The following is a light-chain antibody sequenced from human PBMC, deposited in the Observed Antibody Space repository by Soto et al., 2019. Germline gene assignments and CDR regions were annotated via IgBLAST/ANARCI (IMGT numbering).Light chain of an antibody. Sequence: QSVLTQPRSVSGSPGQSVTISCTGTSSDVGGYDYVSWYQQHPGKAPKLVIYDVSKRPSGVPDRFSGSKSGNTASLTISGLQTEDEADYYCYSYAASYTLLFGGGTKLTVL. V-gene: IGLV2-11*01. J-gene: IGLJ2*01. CDR3: YSYAASYTLL. CDR2: DVS. CDR1: SSDVGGYDY.